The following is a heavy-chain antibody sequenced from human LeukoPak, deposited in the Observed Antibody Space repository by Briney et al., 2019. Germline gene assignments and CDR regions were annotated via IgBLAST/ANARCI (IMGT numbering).Heavy chain of an antibody. V-gene: IGHV4-4*07. J-gene: IGHJ5*02. CDR2: IYTSGST. CDR3: ARVIVGDSSGELRFDP. Sequence: SETLSLTCTVSGGSISSYYWSWIRQPAGKGLEWIGRIYTSGSTNYNLSLKSRVTISVDTSKNQFSLKLSSVTAADTAVYYCARVIVGDSSGELRFDPWGQGTLVTVSS. CDR1: GGSISSYY. D-gene: IGHD3-22*01.